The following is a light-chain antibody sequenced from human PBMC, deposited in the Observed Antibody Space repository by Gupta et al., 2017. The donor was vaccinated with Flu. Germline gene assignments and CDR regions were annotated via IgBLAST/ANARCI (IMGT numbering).Light chain of an antibody. CDR1: KVVDKY. CDR2: EDT. Sequence: SSELTQPPSVSASPGQPVSLTCSGDKVVDKYVHWYQQKAGQSPVLVSYEDTKRPSGILGRFSGSNSGNTATLTISGTQSMDEADYYCQACDSNSALFGGGTKLTVL. V-gene: IGLV3-1*01. J-gene: IGLJ3*02. CDR3: QACDSNSAL.